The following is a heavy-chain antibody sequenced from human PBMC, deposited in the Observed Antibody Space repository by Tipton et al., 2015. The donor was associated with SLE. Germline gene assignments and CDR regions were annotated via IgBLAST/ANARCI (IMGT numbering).Heavy chain of an antibody. V-gene: IGHV4-31*03. D-gene: IGHD6-19*01. J-gene: IGHJ4*02. CDR1: GGSISSGDYF. CDR2: INYSGST. Sequence: TLSLTCTVSGGSISSGDYFWTWIRQHPGKSLEWIGYINYSGSTYYNPSLKSRVIISVDTSKTQFSLKLTSVTAADTAVYFCARAVFTVAGLDYWGQGTLVTVSS. CDR3: ARAVFTVAGLDY.